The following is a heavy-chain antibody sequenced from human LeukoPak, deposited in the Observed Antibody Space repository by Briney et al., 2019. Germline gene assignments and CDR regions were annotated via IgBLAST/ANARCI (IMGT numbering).Heavy chain of an antibody. CDR1: GGSIGPYY. V-gene: IGHV4-4*07. CDR3: ARDHSSSSWMDAFEI. D-gene: IGHD6-6*01. J-gene: IGHJ3*02. CDR2: IYTTGTA. Sequence: SETLSLTCLLSGGSIGPYYWSWIRQAAGKRPEWIGRIYTTGTADYNPSLKGRVFLSVDTSMNQFSLKVTSVTAADTAVYYCARDHSSSSWMDAFEIWGPGMKVIVSS.